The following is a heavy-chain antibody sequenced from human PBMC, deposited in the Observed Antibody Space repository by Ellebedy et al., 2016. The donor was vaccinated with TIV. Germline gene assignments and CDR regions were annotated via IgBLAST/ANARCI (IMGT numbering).Heavy chain of an antibody. Sequence: MPSETLSLTCTVSGGSISSYCWSRIRQPPGKGLEWIGSIYYSGSTYYYPSLKSRVTMSIDTSKNQFSLKLSSVTAADTAVYYCARHHTVERGAIDYWGQGTLVTVSS. CDR1: GGSISSYC. CDR2: IYYSGST. D-gene: IGHD1-1*01. J-gene: IGHJ4*02. V-gene: IGHV4-59*04. CDR3: ARHHTVERGAIDY.